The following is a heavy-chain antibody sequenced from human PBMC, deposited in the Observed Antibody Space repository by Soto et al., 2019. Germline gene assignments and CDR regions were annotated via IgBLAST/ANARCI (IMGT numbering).Heavy chain of an antibody. D-gene: IGHD6-13*01. CDR2: INHSGST. Sequence: SETLSLTCAVYGGSFSGYYWSWIRQPPGKGLEWIGEINHSGSTNYNPSPKSRVTISVDTSKNQFSLKLSSVTAADTAVYYCARASSWYLSHWFDPWGQGTLVTVSS. J-gene: IGHJ5*02. CDR3: ARASSWYLSHWFDP. V-gene: IGHV4-34*01. CDR1: GGSFSGYY.